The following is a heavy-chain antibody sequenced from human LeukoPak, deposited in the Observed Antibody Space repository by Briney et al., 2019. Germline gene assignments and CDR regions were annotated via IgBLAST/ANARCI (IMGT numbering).Heavy chain of an antibody. D-gene: IGHD6-13*01. CDR3: ARRMPYSSSWDDAFDI. J-gene: IGHJ3*02. V-gene: IGHV3-11*01. CDR2: ISSSGSTI. CDR1: RFTFSDDY. Sequence: GGSLRLSCAASRFTFSDDYMSWIRQAPGKGLEWVSYISSSGSTIYYADSVKGRFTISRDNAKNSLYLQMNSLRAEDTAVYYCARRMPYSSSWDDAFDIWGQGTMVTVSS.